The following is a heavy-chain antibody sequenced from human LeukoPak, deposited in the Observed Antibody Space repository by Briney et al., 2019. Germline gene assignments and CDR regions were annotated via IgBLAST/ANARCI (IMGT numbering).Heavy chain of an antibody. Sequence: GGSLRLSCAASGFTFSSYEMNWVRQAPGKGLEWVSYISSSGSTIYYPDSVKGRFTISRDNAKNSLYLQMNSLRAEDTAVYYCARADSRIFRSWGQGTLVTVSS. V-gene: IGHV3-48*03. CDR2: ISSSGSTI. CDR3: ARADSRIFRS. CDR1: GFTFSSYE. J-gene: IGHJ4*02. D-gene: IGHD1-14*01.